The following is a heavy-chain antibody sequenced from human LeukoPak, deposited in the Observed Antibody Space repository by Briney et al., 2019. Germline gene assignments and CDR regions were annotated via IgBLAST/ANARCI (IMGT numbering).Heavy chain of an antibody. CDR2: INHSGST. D-gene: IGHD4-23*01. Sequence: SETLSLTCTVSGGPISSGGYYWSWIRQPPGKGLEWIGEINHSGSTNYNPSLKSRVTISVDTSKNQFSLKLSSVTAADTAVYYCARGREVVRRFDYWGQGTLVTVSS. CDR1: GGPISSGGYY. J-gene: IGHJ4*02. CDR3: ARGREVVRRFDY. V-gene: IGHV4-39*07.